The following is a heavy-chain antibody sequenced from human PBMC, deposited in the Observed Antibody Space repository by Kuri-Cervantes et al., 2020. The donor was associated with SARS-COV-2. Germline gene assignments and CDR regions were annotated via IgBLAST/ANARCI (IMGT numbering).Heavy chain of an antibody. D-gene: IGHD3-3*01. V-gene: IGHV3-33*01. CDR2: IWYDGSNK. CDR1: GFTFSSYG. Sequence: GESLKISCAASGFTFSSYGMHWVRQAPGKGLEWVAVIWYDGSNKYYADSVKGRFTISRDNAKNSLYLQMNSLRAEDTAVYYCARADTPTYYDFWSGSDAFDIWGQGTMVTVSS. J-gene: IGHJ3*02. CDR3: ARADTPTYYDFWSGSDAFDI.